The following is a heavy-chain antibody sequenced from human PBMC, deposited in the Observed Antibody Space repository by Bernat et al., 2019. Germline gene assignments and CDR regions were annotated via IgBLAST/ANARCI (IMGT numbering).Heavy chain of an antibody. D-gene: IGHD6-19*01. J-gene: IGHJ3*02. CDR2: IRSKAYGGTT. V-gene: IGHV3-49*04. Sequence: EVQLVESGGGLVQPGRSLRLSCTASGFTFGDYAMSWVRQAPGKGLEWVGFIRSKAYGGTTEYAASVKGSFTISRDDSKSIAYLQMNSLKTEDTAVYYCTRETKGSSGWLYIAAFDIWGQGTMVTVSS. CDR1: GFTFGDYA. CDR3: TRETKGSSGWLYIAAFDI.